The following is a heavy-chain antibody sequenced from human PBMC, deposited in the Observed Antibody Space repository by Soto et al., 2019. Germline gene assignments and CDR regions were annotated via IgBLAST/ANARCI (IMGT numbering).Heavy chain of an antibody. J-gene: IGHJ4*02. CDR2: IYYSGST. Sequence: QLQLQESGPGLVKPSETLSLTCTVSGGSISSSSYYWGWIRQPPGKGLEWIGSIYYSGSTYYNPSLESRVTISVDTSKNQFSLKLSSVTAADTAVYYCARSLIVATSYYFDYWGQGTLVTVSS. D-gene: IGHD5-12*01. CDR3: ARSLIVATSYYFDY. CDR1: GGSISSSSYY. V-gene: IGHV4-39*01.